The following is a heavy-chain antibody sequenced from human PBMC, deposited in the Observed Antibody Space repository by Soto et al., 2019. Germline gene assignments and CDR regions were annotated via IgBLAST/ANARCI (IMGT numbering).Heavy chain of an antibody. D-gene: IGHD3-10*01. J-gene: IGHJ5*02. Sequence: GESLKISCKGSEYSFTSYWIGWVRQMPGKGLEWMGIIYPGDSDTRYSPSFQGQVTISADKSISTAYLQWSSLKASDTAMYYCARTFYGSGSYSGTTSFDPWGQGTLVTVSS. V-gene: IGHV5-51*01. CDR3: ARTFYGSGSYSGTTSFDP. CDR2: IYPGDSDT. CDR1: EYSFTSYW.